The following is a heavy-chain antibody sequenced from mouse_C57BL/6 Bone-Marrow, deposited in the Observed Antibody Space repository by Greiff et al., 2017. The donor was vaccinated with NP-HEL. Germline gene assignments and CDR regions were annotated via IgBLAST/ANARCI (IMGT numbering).Heavy chain of an antibody. CDR3: ARDNYSSAMDY. Sequence: EVMLVESGGGLVKPGGSLKLSCAASGFTFSSYAMSWVRQTPEKRLEWVATISDGGSYTYYPDNVKGRFTISRDNAKNNLYLQMSHLKSEDTAMYYCARDNYSSAMDYWGQGTSVTVSS. J-gene: IGHJ4*01. D-gene: IGHD2-5*01. CDR2: ISDGGSYT. V-gene: IGHV5-4*01. CDR1: GFTFSSYA.